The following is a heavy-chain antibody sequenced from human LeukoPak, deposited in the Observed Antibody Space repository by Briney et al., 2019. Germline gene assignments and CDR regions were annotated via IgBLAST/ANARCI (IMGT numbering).Heavy chain of an antibody. Sequence: PGGSLRLSCAASGFTFSSYAMSWVRQAPGKGLEWVSAISGSGGSTYYADSVKGRFTISRDNSKNTLYLQMNSLRAEDSAVYYCAKDRVVVAATPRTRFDPWGQGTLVTVSS. D-gene: IGHD2-15*01. V-gene: IGHV3-23*01. CDR1: GFTFSSYA. CDR3: AKDRVVVAATPRTRFDP. J-gene: IGHJ5*02. CDR2: ISGSGGST.